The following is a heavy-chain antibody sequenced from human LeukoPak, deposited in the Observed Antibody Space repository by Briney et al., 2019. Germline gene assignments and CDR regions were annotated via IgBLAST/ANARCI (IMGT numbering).Heavy chain of an antibody. CDR3: ATKYYYDSSGYYYDFDY. J-gene: IGHJ4*02. Sequence: ASVKVSCKVSGYTLTELSMHWVRQAPGKGLEWMGGFDPEDGETIYAQKFQGRVTMTEDTSTDTVYMELSSLRSEDTAVYYCATKYYYDSSGYYYDFDYWGQGTLVTVSS. CDR2: FDPEDGET. V-gene: IGHV1-24*01. CDR1: GYTLTELS. D-gene: IGHD3-22*01.